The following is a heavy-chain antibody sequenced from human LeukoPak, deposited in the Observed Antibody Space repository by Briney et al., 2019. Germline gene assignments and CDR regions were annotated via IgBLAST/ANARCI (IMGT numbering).Heavy chain of an antibody. D-gene: IGHD2-21*02. Sequence: GGSLRLSCAASGFSFSSYAMTSLRQAPGKGLDFISSISAAANTFYYADSVTGRFTISRDNSGNTVSLQMDSLRADDTAVYYCAKQGSDSSPKFHDYWGQGTLVTVSS. CDR2: ISAAANTF. V-gene: IGHV3-23*01. J-gene: IGHJ4*02. CDR1: GFSFSSYA. CDR3: AKQGSDSSPKFHDY.